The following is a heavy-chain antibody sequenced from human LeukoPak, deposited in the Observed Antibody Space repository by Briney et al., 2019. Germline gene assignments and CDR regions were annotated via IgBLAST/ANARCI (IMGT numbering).Heavy chain of an antibody. V-gene: IGHV1-69*02. CDR2: IIPILGIA. J-gene: IGHJ4*02. D-gene: IGHD2-2*01. Sequence: SVKVSRKASGGTFSSYTISWVRQAPGQGLEWMGRIIPILGIANYAQKFQGRVTITADKSTSTAYMELSSLRSEDTAVYYCARVGRYCSSTSCYVDYWGQGTLVTVSS. CDR1: GGTFSSYT. CDR3: ARVGRYCSSTSCYVDY.